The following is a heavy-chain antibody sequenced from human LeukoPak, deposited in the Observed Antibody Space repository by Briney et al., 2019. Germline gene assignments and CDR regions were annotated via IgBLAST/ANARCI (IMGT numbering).Heavy chain of an antibody. V-gene: IGHV4-59*10. Sequence: SETLSLTCAVYGGSFSGYYWSWIRQPAGKGLEWIGRIYTSGSTNYNPSLKSRVTISVDTSKNQFSLKLSSVTAADTAVYYCAKSSSSGHYLGTVRSPDYWGQGTLVTVSS. CDR1: GGSFSGYY. D-gene: IGHD3-22*01. CDR3: AKSSSSGHYLGTVRSPDY. J-gene: IGHJ4*02. CDR2: IYTSGST.